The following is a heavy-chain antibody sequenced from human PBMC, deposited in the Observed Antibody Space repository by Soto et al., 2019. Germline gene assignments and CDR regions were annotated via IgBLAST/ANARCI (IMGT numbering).Heavy chain of an antibody. CDR3: ARGVADGSGSYYFGWFDP. J-gene: IGHJ5*02. Sequence: QVQLQESGPGLVKPSQTLSLTCTVSGGSISSGGYYWSWIRQHPGKGLEWIGYIYYSGSTYYNPSLKTRVTISVDTSKNQFSLKLSSVTAEDTAVYYCARGVADGSGSYYFGWFDPWGQGTLVTVSS. CDR1: GGSISSGGYY. CDR2: IYYSGST. D-gene: IGHD3-10*01. V-gene: IGHV4-31*03.